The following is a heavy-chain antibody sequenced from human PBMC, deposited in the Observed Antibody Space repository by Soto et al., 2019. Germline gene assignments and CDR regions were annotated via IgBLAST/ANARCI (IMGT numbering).Heavy chain of an antibody. CDR1: GFTFSSYA. CDR3: AKDGMKSVTVDTAPEGVYYYYGMDV. CDR2: ISGSGGST. D-gene: IGHD5-18*01. Sequence: GSLRLSCAASGFTFSSYAMSWVRQAPGKGLEWVSAISGSGGSTYYADSVKGRFTISRDNSKNTLYLQMNSLRAEDTAVYYCAKDGMKSVTVDTAPEGVYYYYGMDVWGQGTTVTVSS. J-gene: IGHJ6*02. V-gene: IGHV3-23*01.